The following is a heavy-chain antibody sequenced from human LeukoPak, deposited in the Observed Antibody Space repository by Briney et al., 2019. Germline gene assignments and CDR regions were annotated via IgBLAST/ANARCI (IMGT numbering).Heavy chain of an antibody. CDR2: IYYSGST. CDR3: ARDGTYYYAFDI. V-gene: IGHV4-39*07. D-gene: IGHD3-10*01. J-gene: IGHJ3*02. CDR1: GGSISSNSYY. Sequence: SETLSLTCTVSGGSISSNSYYWGWIRQPPGKGLEWIGSIYYSGSTYYNPSLNIRVTISVDTSKNQFSLNLRSVTAADTAVYYCARDGTYYYAFDIWGQGTMVTVSS.